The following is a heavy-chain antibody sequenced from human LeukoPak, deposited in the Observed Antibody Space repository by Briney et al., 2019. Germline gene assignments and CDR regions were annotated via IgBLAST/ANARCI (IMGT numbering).Heavy chain of an antibody. Sequence: GGSLRLSCAASGFTFSSYSMNWVRQAPGKGLEWVSYISSSSSTIYYADSAKGRFTISRDNAKNSLYLQMNSLRAEDTAVYYCARDDTHYYGMDVWGQGTTVTVSS. D-gene: IGHD3-22*01. CDR2: ISSSSSTI. V-gene: IGHV3-48*04. J-gene: IGHJ6*02. CDR1: GFTFSSYS. CDR3: ARDDTHYYGMDV.